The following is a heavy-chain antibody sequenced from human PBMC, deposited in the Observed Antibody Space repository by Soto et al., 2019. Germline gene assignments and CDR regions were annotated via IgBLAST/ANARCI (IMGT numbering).Heavy chain of an antibody. J-gene: IGHJ6*03. V-gene: IGHV4-59*01. D-gene: IGHD6-6*01. Sequence: SETLSLTCTVSGGSISSYYWSWIRQPPGKGLEWIGYIYYSGSTNYNPSLKSRITISVDTSKNQFSLKLSSVTAADTAVYYCARTIAAPSVYYYYYMDVWGKGTTVTVSS. CDR2: IYYSGST. CDR3: ARTIAAPSVYYYYYMDV. CDR1: GGSISSYY.